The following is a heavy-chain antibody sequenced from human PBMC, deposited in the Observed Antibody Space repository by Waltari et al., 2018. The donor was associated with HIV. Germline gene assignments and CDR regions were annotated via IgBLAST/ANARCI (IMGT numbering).Heavy chain of an antibody. CDR1: GDTFSSNA. Sequence: QVRLVQSGAEVKKPGSSVKISCKASGDTFSSNAVTWVRQAPGQGLEWMGRISPFLHTADYAQKFQGRVTITVDRSTATVYMELSSLRSDDTAVYYCARGRGIHLGMDAWGQGTTVTVSS. CDR3: ARGRGIHLGMDA. D-gene: IGHD5-12*01. J-gene: IGHJ6*02. CDR2: ISPFLHTA. V-gene: IGHV1-69*04.